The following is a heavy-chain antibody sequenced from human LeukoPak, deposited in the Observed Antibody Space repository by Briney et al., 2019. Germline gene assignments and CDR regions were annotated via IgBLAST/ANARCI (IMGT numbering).Heavy chain of an antibody. D-gene: IGHD3-10*01. Sequence: ASVKASCTASRYTFTNYYMHWVRQAPGQGLEWMGIINPSSGNTIYAQKFQGSVTMTRDTSTSTVYMELSSLRSEDTAVYYCASTYGSGSGFDPWGQGTLVTVSS. CDR3: ASTYGSGSGFDP. J-gene: IGHJ5*02. CDR2: INPSSGNT. CDR1: RYTFTNYY. V-gene: IGHV1-46*01.